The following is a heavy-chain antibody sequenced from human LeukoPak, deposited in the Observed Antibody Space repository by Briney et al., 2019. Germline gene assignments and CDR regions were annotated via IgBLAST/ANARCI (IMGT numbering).Heavy chain of an antibody. CDR3: TRDNYDFWSGYYTGYYFDY. D-gene: IGHD3-3*01. V-gene: IGHV3-49*04. J-gene: IGHJ4*02. Sequence: GGSLRLSCTASGFTFGDYAMSWVRPAPGKGLEWVGFIRSKAYGGTTEYAASVKGRFTISRDDSKSIAYLQMNSLKTEDTAVYYCTRDNYDFWSGYYTGYYFDYWGQGTLVTVSS. CDR2: IRSKAYGGTT. CDR1: GFTFGDYA.